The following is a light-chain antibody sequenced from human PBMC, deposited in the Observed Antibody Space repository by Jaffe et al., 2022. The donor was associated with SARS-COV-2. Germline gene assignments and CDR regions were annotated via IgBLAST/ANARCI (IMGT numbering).Light chain of an antibody. CDR2: ATS. J-gene: IGKJ1*01. CDR3: QQSYTTPWT. CDR1: QSISNS. V-gene: IGKV1-39*01. Sequence: DIQMTQSPSALSASIGDRVTITCRASQSISNSLNWYQQKPGKAPKLLIYATSTLQGGVPSRFSGSRSGTDFILAISSLQPEDFAIYHCQQSYTTPWTFGQGTRVEIK.